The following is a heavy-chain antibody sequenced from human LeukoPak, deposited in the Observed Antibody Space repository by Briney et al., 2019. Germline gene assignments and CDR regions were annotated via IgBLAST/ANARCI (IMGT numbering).Heavy chain of an antibody. CDR3: TTGYCSGGSCYLGSPFDY. CDR1: GFTFSGSA. D-gene: IGHD2-15*01. V-gene: IGHV3-73*01. Sequence: VGALRLSCAASGFTFSGSAMHWVREASGKGGEWVCRIRSIANSYATAYAAWGKGTFTISREDSKNTAYLQMNSLKTEDTAVYYCTTGYCSGGSCYLGSPFDYWGQGTLVTVSS. CDR2: IRSIANSYAT. J-gene: IGHJ4*02.